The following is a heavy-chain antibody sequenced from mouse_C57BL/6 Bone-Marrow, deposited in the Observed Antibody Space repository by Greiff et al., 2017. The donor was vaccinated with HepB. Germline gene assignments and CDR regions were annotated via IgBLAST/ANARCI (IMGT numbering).Heavy chain of an antibody. CDR3: ARPLYDGSDY. J-gene: IGHJ2*01. Sequence: QVQLQQSGAELVRPGASVKLSCKASGYTFTDYYINWVKQRPGQGLEWIARIYPGSGNTYYNEKFKGKATLTAEKSSSTAYMQLSSLTSEDSAVYFFARPLYDGSDYWGQGTTLTVSS. D-gene: IGHD2-3*01. V-gene: IGHV1-76*01. CDR1: GYTFTDYY. CDR2: IYPGSGNT.